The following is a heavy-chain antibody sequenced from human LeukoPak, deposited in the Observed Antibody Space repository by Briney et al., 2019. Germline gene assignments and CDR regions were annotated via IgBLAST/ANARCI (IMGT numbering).Heavy chain of an antibody. Sequence: GGSLRLSCAASGFPFTSSWMSWVRLPPGKGLEWVANIKQDGSEEYYVDSVKGRFTISRDNAKNSLYLQMSSLRAGDTAVYYCARDSYGKTDYWGLGTLVTVSS. CDR2: IKQDGSEE. CDR3: ARDSYGKTDY. V-gene: IGHV3-7*04. J-gene: IGHJ4*02. D-gene: IGHD5-18*01. CDR1: GFPFTSSW.